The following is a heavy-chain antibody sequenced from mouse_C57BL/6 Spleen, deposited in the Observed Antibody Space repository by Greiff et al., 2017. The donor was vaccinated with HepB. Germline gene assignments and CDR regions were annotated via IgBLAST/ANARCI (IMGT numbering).Heavy chain of an antibody. J-gene: IGHJ2*01. CDR2: IDPYDSYT. CDR3: GKVTAQATGNFDY. D-gene: IGHD3-2*02. Sequence: QVQLQQPGAELVKPGASVKLSCKASGYTFTSYWMQWVKQRPGQGLEWIGEIDPYDSYTNYNQKFKGKATLTVDTSSSTAYMQRSSLTSEDSAVYYCGKVTAQATGNFDYWGQGTTLTVSS. V-gene: IGHV1-50*01. CDR1: GYTFTSYW.